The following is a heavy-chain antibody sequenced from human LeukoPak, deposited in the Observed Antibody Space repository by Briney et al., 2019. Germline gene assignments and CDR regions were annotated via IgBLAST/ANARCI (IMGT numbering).Heavy chain of an antibody. CDR1: GGSISSGGYY. J-gene: IGHJ5*02. D-gene: IGHD3-3*01. CDR3: ARYLYYDVWSGYSGGFDP. V-gene: IGHV4-31*03. CDR2: IYYSGST. Sequence: PSQTLSLTCTVSGGSISSGGYYWSWIRQHPGKGLEWIGYIYYSGSTYYNPSLKSRVTISVDTSKNQFSLKLSSVTAADTAVYYCARYLYYDVWSGYSGGFDPWGQGTLVTVSS.